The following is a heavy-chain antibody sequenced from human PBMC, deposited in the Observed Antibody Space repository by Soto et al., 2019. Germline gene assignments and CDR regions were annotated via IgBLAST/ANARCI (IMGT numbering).Heavy chain of an antibody. J-gene: IGHJ5*02. CDR2: INPNSGGT. D-gene: IGHD2-15*01. V-gene: IGHV1-2*04. Sequence: GASVKVSCKASGYTFTGYYMHWVRQAPGQGLEWMGWINPNSGGTNYAQKFQGWVTMTRDTSISTAYMELSRLRSDDTAVYYCARARVVAAGWFDPWGQGTLVTVSS. CDR3: ARARVVAAGWFDP. CDR1: GYTFTGYY.